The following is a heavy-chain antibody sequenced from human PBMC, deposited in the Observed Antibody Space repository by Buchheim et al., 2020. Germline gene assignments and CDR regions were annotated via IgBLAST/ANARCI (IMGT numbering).Heavy chain of an antibody. CDR2: INHSGST. Sequence: QVQLQQWSAGLLKPSETLSLTCAVYGGSFSGYYWSWIRQPPGKGLEWIGEINHSGSTNYNPSLKSRVTISVDTSKNQFSLKLSSVTAADTAVYYCASRGIAAAGKNLYYFDYWGQGTL. CDR1: GGSFSGYY. V-gene: IGHV4-34*01. J-gene: IGHJ4*02. CDR3: ASRGIAAAGKNLYYFDY. D-gene: IGHD6-13*01.